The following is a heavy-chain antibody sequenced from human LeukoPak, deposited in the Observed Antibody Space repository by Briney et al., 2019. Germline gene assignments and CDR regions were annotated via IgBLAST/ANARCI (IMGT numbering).Heavy chain of an antibody. CDR3: ATQVGYCSSTSCLYYYGMDV. D-gene: IGHD2-2*01. CDR1: GGTFSSYA. J-gene: IGHJ6*02. CDR2: IIPIFGIA. Sequence: ASVKVSCKASGGTFSSYAISWVRQAPGQGLEWMGRIIPIFGIANYAQKFQGRVTITADKSTSTAYMELSSLRSEDTAVYYCATQVGYCSSTSCLYYYGMDVWGQGTTVTVPS. V-gene: IGHV1-69*04.